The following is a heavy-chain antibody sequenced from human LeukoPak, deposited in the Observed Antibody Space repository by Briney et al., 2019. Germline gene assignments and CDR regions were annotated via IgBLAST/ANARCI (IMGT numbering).Heavy chain of an antibody. CDR2: IYYSGST. CDR3: ARLTVPLRFDP. V-gene: IGHV4-59*01. Sequence: SETLSLTCAVYGGSFSSYYWSWIRQPPGTGLEWIGYIYYSGSTNYNPSLKSRVTISVDTSKNQFSLKLNSVSAADTAGYYCARLTVPLRFDPWGQGTLVTVSS. J-gene: IGHJ5*02. D-gene: IGHD2-2*01. CDR1: GGSFSSYY.